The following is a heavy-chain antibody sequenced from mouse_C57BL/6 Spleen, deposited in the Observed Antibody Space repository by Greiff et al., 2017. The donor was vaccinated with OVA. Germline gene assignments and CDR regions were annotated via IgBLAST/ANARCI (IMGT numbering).Heavy chain of an antibody. J-gene: IGHJ1*03. CDR1: GFTFTDYY. CDR3: ARPYDYDPDWYFDV. V-gene: IGHV7-3*01. Sequence: EVMLVESGGGLVQPGGSLSLSCAASGFTFTDYYMRWVRQPPGQALEWLGFISNSANGYTHEYSVSVKGPFTISRDTSPPFLYRQMHAMRAEDSATYDCARPYDYDPDWYFDVWGTGTTVTVSS. CDR2: ISNSANGYTH. D-gene: IGHD2-4*01.